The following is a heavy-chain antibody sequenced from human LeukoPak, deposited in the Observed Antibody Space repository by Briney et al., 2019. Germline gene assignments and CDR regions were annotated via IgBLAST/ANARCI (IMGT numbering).Heavy chain of an antibody. CDR1: GGSISSSSYF. Sequence: PSETLSLTCSVSGGSISSSSYFWGWIRQPPGQRMEWIGNIYYSGSTQYNPSLESRVTISVDTSKNQFSLRLTSVTAADTAVYFCARYREFSESWYFDYWGQGTLVTVSS. CDR3: ARYREFSESWYFDY. V-gene: IGHV4-39*01. CDR2: IYYSGST. J-gene: IGHJ4*02. D-gene: IGHD5-12*01.